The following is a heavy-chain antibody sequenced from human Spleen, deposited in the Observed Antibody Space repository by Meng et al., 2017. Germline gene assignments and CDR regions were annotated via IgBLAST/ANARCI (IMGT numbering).Heavy chain of an antibody. CDR2: INCNNGGT. CDR3: AREKSPGHFDY. CDR1: GYTFTSYF. J-gene: IGHJ4*02. V-gene: IGHV1-46*01. Sequence: QVQLVQSGAEVMKPGASFKVSCRASGYTFTSYFLHWVRQAPGQGLEWLATINCNNGGTNYAQRFQDRVTLTRDTSTSTVYMELSSLGSEDTALYYCAREKSPGHFDYLGQGILVTVSS.